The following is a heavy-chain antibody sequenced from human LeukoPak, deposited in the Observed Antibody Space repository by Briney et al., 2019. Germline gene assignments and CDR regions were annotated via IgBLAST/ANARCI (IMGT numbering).Heavy chain of an antibody. V-gene: IGHV1-18*01. D-gene: IGHD5-12*01. CDR1: GYTFTTYN. J-gene: IGHJ4*02. CDR3: ATTLRNKPP. Sequence: ASVKVSCKASGYTFTTYNINWVRQAPGQGLEWMGWISGYNGNTNYAQKLQGRVTMTWNTAISTAYMELSSLTSEDTAVYYCATTLRNKPPWGQGTLVTVSS. CDR2: ISGYNGNT.